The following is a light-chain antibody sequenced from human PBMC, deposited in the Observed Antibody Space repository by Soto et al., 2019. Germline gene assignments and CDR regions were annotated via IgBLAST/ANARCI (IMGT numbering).Light chain of an antibody. CDR3: QQYNNWPWT. CDR1: QSVSSN. Sequence: EIVMTQSPATLSVSPGERATLSCRASQSVSSNLAWYQQKPGQAPRLLLYGASTRATGIPARFSGSGSGTEFTLTISSLQYEDFAVYYCQQYNNWPWTFGQGTKVEIK. J-gene: IGKJ1*01. V-gene: IGKV3-15*01. CDR2: GAS.